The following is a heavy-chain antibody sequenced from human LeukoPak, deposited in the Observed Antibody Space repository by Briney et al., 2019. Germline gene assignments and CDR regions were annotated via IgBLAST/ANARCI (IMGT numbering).Heavy chain of an antibody. CDR1: GYTFTGYY. J-gene: IGHJ4*02. CDR3: ATRIGPSLGSYLSEIDY. V-gene: IGHV1-18*04. Sequence: ASVKVSCKASGYTFTGYYMHWVRQAPGQGLEWMGWISAYNGNTKYAQKFQGRVTMTEDTSTDTAYMELSSLRSEDTAVYYCATRIGPSLGSYLSEIDYWGQGTLVTVSS. CDR2: ISAYNGNT. D-gene: IGHD1-26*01.